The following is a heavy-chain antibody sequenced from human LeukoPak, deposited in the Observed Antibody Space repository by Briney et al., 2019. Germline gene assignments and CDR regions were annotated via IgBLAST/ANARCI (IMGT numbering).Heavy chain of an antibody. CDR1: GFTFSSYS. Sequence: GGSLRLSCAASGFTFSSYSMNWVRQAPGKGLEWVSSISSSSSYIYYADSVKGRFTISRDNAKNSLYLQMNSLRAEDTAVYYCARDWYQLLFSSYYFGYWGQGTLVTVSS. J-gene: IGHJ4*02. CDR3: ARDWYQLLFSSYYFGY. V-gene: IGHV3-21*01. D-gene: IGHD2-2*01. CDR2: ISSSSSYI.